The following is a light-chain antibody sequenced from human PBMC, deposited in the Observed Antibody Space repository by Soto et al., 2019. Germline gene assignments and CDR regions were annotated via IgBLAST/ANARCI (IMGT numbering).Light chain of an antibody. V-gene: IGLV1-51*01. Sequence: QSVLTQPPSVSAAPGQKVTISCSGSNFNIGINDVSWYRQLPGTAPKLVIYDNDKRPSGTPYRFSGSKSGTSATLDITGLQTEDEDDYYCVVWDDSLSNGVFGGGTKLTVL. CDR2: DND. CDR3: VVWDDSLSNGV. J-gene: IGLJ3*02. CDR1: NFNIGIND.